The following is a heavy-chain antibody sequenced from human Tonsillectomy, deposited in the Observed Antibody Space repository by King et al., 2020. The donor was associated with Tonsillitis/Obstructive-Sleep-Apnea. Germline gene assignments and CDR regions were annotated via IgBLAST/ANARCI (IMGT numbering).Heavy chain of an antibody. J-gene: IGHJ6*03. CDR1: GYTFTSYG. CDR3: ARYIVVVIGSYYYMDV. D-gene: IGHD2-21*01. Sequence: VQLVESGAEVKKPGASVKVSCKASGYTFTSYGISWVRQAPGQGLEWMGWISVYNGNTNYAQKLQGRVTMTTDTSTSTAYMELRGLRSDDTAVYFCARYIVVVIGSYYYMDVWGKGTTVTVSS. V-gene: IGHV1-18*01. CDR2: ISVYNGNT.